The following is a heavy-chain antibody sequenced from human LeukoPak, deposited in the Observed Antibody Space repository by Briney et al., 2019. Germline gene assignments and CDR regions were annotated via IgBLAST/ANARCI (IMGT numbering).Heavy chain of an antibody. V-gene: IGHV3-23*01. CDR1: GFTFSSYA. Sequence: PGGSLRLSCAASGFTFSSYAMSWVRQAPGKGLEWVSAISGSGGSTYYADSVKGRFTISRDNSKNTLYLQMNSLRAEDTAVYYCAKHGPSRSRNGGAFDIWGQGTMVTVSS. CDR2: ISGSGGST. CDR3: AKHGPSRSRNGGAFDI. D-gene: IGHD5-24*01. J-gene: IGHJ3*02.